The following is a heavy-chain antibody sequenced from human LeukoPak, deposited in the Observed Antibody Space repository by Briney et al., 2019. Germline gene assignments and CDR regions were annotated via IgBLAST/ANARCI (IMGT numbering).Heavy chain of an antibody. D-gene: IGHD3-22*01. Sequence: GGSLRLSCAASGFTFSSYTMHWVRQAPGKGLEWVSSISSGGSFTDYSDSLKGRFTISRDTAKNSLYLQMNSLRADDTAVYYCATGGQYYHGSVDSWGQGTLVTVSS. CDR1: GFTFSSYT. CDR3: ATGGQYYHGSVDS. V-gene: IGHV3-21*01. J-gene: IGHJ4*02. CDR2: ISSGGSFT.